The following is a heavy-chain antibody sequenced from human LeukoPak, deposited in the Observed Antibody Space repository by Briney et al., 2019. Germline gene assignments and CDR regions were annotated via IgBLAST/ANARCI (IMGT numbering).Heavy chain of an antibody. CDR1: GFTLSSYA. J-gene: IGHJ4*02. CDR2: IWYDGSNK. CDR3: AKDIVGATAADFDY. V-gene: IGHV3-33*06. Sequence: GGSLRLSCAASGFTLSSYAMHWVRQAPGKGLEWVAVIWYDGSNKYYADSVKGRFTVSRDNSKNTLYLQMNSLRAEDTAVYYCAKDIVGATAADFDYWGQGTLVTVSS. D-gene: IGHD1-26*01.